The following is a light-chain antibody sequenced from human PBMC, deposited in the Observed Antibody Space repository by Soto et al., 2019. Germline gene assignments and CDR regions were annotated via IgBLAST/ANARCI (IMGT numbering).Light chain of an antibody. CDR1: QPINTW. CDR3: QHFNLDCT. J-gene: IGKJ4*02. CDR2: RAS. V-gene: IGKV1-5*03. Sequence: DIQITQSPSTLSASVGDRVTITCRASQPINTWLAWYQQRPGNAPKVLIYRASTFYSGGTSTSSGSGSGTDFTPTISGLQTYDFAPDYGQHFNLDCTFGEGNNVDI.